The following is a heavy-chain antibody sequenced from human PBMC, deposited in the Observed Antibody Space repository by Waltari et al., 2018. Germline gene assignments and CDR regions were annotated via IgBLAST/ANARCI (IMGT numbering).Heavy chain of an antibody. CDR2: ISGSGHLA. V-gene: IGHV3-23*01. CDR3: AKLWDLSGY. D-gene: IGHD1-26*01. J-gene: IGHJ4*02. CDR1: GFTFSDYS. Sequence: VRLLESGGGLVQPGGSLRLSCAASGFTFSDYSISWVRQSPEKGLEWVSAISGSGHLAHYADSVKGRFTISRDNSKNTLYLQRNSLRAGDTAIYYCAKLWDLSGYWGQGALVTVSS.